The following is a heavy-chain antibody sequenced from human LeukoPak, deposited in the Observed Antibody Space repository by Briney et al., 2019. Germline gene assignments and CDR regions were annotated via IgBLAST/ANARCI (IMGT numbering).Heavy chain of an antibody. CDR3: TRDSAKSFDD. D-gene: IGHD4/OR15-4a*01. V-gene: IGHV3-33*01. Sequence: GGSLRLSCAASGFTFRNYGFHWVRQTPGKGLEWVAVIYHDASYKFYADSVKGRFTFSRDNSKNTVFLEMNSLRGEDTAMYYCTRDSAKSFDDWGQGTLVTVSS. CDR2: IYHDASYK. CDR1: GFTFRNYG. J-gene: IGHJ4*02.